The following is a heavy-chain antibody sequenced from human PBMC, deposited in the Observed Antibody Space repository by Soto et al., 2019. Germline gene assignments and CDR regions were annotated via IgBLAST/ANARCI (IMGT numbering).Heavy chain of an antibody. D-gene: IGHD3-10*01. Sequence: RASVKVSCKASGYTFTSYGISWVRQAPGQGLEWMGWISAYNGNTNYAQKLQGRVTMTTDTSTSTAYMELRSLRSDDTALYHCARDPDYYGSGSYYKDYWGQGTLVTVSS. V-gene: IGHV1-18*01. J-gene: IGHJ4*02. CDR1: GYTFTSYG. CDR2: ISAYNGNT. CDR3: ARDPDYYGSGSYYKDY.